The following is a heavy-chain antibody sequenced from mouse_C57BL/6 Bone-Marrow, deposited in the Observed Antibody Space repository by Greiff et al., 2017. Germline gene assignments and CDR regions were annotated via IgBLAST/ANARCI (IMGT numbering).Heavy chain of an antibody. V-gene: IGHV14-4*01. J-gene: IGHJ3*01. CDR3: TTYYGSP. D-gene: IGHD1-1*01. CDR2: IEPENGDT. Sequence: EVQLQQSGAELVRPGASVKLSCTASGFYIKDDYMHWVKQRPEQGLEWIGWIEPENGDTAYASKFQGKATITADPSATTAYLPLSSRTSEDTAVYYCTTYYGSPGGQGTLVTVSA. CDR1: GFYIKDDY.